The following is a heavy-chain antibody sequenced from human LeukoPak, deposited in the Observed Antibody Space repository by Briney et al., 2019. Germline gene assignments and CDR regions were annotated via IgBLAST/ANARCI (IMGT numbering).Heavy chain of an antibody. CDR3: ARGHIDSSGYYDPYYYYYYMDV. Sequence: ASVKVSCKASGYTFTGYYMHWVRQAPGQGLEWMGWINPNSGGTNYAQKFQGRVTMTRDTSISTAYMELSRLRSDDTAVYYCARGHIDSSGYYDPYYYYYYMDVWGKGTTVTASS. CDR2: INPNSGGT. CDR1: GYTFTGYY. D-gene: IGHD3-22*01. V-gene: IGHV1-2*02. J-gene: IGHJ6*03.